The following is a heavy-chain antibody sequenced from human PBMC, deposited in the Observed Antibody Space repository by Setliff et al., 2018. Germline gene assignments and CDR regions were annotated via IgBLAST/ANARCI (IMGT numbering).Heavy chain of an antibody. J-gene: IGHJ6*03. D-gene: IGHD5-12*01. CDR2: NSV. CDR1: GYSFTNYG. Sequence: ASVKVSCKTSGYSFTNYGINWVRQAPGQGLEWMGWNSVYAREFQGRVTMTIDTPTSTAYMELRSLRSDDTAVYYCAREGVDIRSSMDYRYYMDVWGKGTTVTVSS. CDR3: AREGVDIRSSMDYRYYMDV. V-gene: IGHV1-18*01.